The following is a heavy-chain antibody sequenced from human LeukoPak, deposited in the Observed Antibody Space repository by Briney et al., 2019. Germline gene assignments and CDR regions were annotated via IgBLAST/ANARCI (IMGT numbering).Heavy chain of an antibody. CDR1: GGSISSSSYY. CDR2: IYYTGST. V-gene: IGHV4-39*01. CDR3: ARHEGGVQLLIDY. Sequence: SETLSLTCTVSGGSISSSSYYWGWLRQPPGKGLEWIGSIYYTGSTYYNPSLKSRVTISVDTSKNQFSLKLSAVTAADTAVYYCARHEGGVQLLIDYWGQGTLVTVSS. J-gene: IGHJ4*02. D-gene: IGHD6-13*01.